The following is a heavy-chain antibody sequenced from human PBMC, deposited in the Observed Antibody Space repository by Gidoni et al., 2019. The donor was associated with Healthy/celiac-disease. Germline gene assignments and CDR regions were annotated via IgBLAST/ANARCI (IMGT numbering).Heavy chain of an antibody. V-gene: IGHV3-21*01. Sequence: EVQPVASGGGLVKPGGSPRPPCAASGCTFSSYSMNWVPQAPGKGLEWVSSISSSSSYIYYADSVTGRFTISRDNAKSSLYLQMNSRRAEGAAVCYCARDLDYYDSSGLGYWGQRTLGTVSS. J-gene: IGHJ4*02. CDR1: GCTFSSYS. CDR2: ISSSSSYI. CDR3: ARDLDYYDSSGLGY. D-gene: IGHD3-22*01.